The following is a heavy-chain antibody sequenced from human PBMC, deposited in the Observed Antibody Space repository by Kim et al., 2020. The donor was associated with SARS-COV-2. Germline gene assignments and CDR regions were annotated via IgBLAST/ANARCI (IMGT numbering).Heavy chain of an antibody. V-gene: IGHV3-33*05. D-gene: IGHD3-22*01. CDR3: ASYYDSSGSPGY. J-gene: IGHJ4*02. CDR1: GFTFSSYG. CDR2: ISYDGSNK. Sequence: GGSLRLSCAASGFTFSSYGMHWVRQAPGKGLEWVAVISYDGSNKYYADSVKGRFTISRDNSKNTLYLQMNSLRAEDTAVYYCASYYDSSGSPGYWGQGTLVTVSS.